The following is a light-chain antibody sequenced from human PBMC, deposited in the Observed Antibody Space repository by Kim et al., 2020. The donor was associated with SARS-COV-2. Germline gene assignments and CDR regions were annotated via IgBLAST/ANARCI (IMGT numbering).Light chain of an antibody. CDR3: QHYHSYPYT. CDR2: KAS. V-gene: IGKV1-5*03. CDR1: QSISTW. Sequence: DIQMTQSPSTLSAFVGDRVIITCRASQSISTWLAWYQQKPGKAPKLLIYKASNLEGGVSSRFSGSGSGTEFTLTISSLQPDDFATYYCQHYHSYPYTFGQGTKLEI. J-gene: IGKJ2*01.